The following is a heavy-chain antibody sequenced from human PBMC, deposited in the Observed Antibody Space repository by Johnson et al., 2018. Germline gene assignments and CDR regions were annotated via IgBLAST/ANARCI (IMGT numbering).Heavy chain of an antibody. CDR1: GITFSSYG. V-gene: IGHV3-23*04. J-gene: IGHJ3*02. CDR3: ARAYYYDSSYAFDI. CDR2: ISGSGGST. D-gene: IGHD3-22*01. Sequence: VQLVQSGGGVVQPGRSLRLSCAASGITFSSYGMHWVRQAPGKGLEWVSRISGSGGSTFYADSVKGRFSISRDNSKNTLYLQMNSLRAEDTAVYYCARAYYYDSSYAFDIWGQGTMVTVSS.